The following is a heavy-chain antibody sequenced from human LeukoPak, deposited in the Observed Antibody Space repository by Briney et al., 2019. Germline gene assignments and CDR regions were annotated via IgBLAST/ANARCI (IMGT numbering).Heavy chain of an antibody. V-gene: IGHV3-30-3*01. CDR1: GFTFSSYA. CDR3: TSGVRGVMNY. Sequence: GRSLRLSCAASGFTFSSYAMHWVRQAPGKGLEWVAVISYDGSNKYYADSVKGRFTISRDNSKNTLYLQMNSLRAEDTAVYYCTSGVRGVMNYWGQGTLVTVSS. D-gene: IGHD3-10*01. CDR2: ISYDGSNK. J-gene: IGHJ4*02.